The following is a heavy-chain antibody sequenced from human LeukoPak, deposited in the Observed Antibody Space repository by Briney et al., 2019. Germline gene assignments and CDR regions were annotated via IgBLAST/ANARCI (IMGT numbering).Heavy chain of an antibody. Sequence: GGSLRLSCAASGFTFSSYSMNWVRQAPGKGLEWVSSISSSSSYIYYADSVKGRFTISRDNAKNSLYLQMNSLRAEDTAVYYCAGHGGTGYSSSWYFCWGQGTLVTVS. CDR2: ISSSSSYI. CDR3: AGHGGTGYSSSWYFC. J-gene: IGHJ4*02. D-gene: IGHD6-13*01. V-gene: IGHV3-21*01. CDR1: GFTFSSYS.